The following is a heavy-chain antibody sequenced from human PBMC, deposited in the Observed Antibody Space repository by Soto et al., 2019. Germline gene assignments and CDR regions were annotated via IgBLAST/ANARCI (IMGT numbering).Heavy chain of an antibody. V-gene: IGHV1-18*04. Sequence: ASVKVSCKASGYTFTSYGISWVRQAPGQGLEWMGWISSYNGNTNYAQKVQGRVTMTTDTSTSTTYMELRSLRSDDTAVYYCARGPRYCSTTSCFAGVTWFDPWGQGTLVTVSS. CDR1: GYTFTSYG. CDR2: ISSYNGNT. D-gene: IGHD2-2*01. CDR3: ARGPRYCSTTSCFAGVTWFDP. J-gene: IGHJ5*02.